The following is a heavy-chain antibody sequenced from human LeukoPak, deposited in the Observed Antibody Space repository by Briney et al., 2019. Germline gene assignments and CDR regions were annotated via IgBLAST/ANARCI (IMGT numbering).Heavy chain of an antibody. CDR1: GFTFSSYA. Sequence: HTGGSLRLSCAASGFTFSSYAMSWVRQAPGKGLEWVSAISGSGGSTYYADSVKGRFTISRDNSKNTLYLQMNSLRAEDTAVYYCAKGHLHSSSWPEPDAFDIWGQGTMVTVSS. D-gene: IGHD6-13*01. J-gene: IGHJ3*02. CDR3: AKGHLHSSSWPEPDAFDI. CDR2: ISGSGGST. V-gene: IGHV3-23*01.